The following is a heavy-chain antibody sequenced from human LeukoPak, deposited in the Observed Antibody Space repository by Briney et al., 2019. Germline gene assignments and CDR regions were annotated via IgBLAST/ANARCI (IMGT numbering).Heavy chain of an antibody. Sequence: PGGSLRLSCAASGFTFSSYWMSWVRQAPGKGLGWVSYISSSGSTIYYADSVKGRFTIPRDNAKNSLYLQMNSLRAEDTAVYYCAIPSGYYYYGMDVWGQGTTVTVSS. V-gene: IGHV3-48*04. CDR3: AIPSGYYYYGMDV. J-gene: IGHJ6*02. CDR2: ISSSGSTI. CDR1: GFTFSSYW. D-gene: IGHD3-10*01.